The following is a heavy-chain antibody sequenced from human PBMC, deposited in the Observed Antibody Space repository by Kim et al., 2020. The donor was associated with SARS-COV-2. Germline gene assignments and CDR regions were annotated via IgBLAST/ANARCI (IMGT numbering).Heavy chain of an antibody. V-gene: IGHV1-58*01. Sequence: KCQERVTITRDMSTSTAYMELSSLRSEDTAVYYCAAELKGYSGYDFYFDYWGQGTLVTVSS. D-gene: IGHD5-12*01. J-gene: IGHJ4*02. CDR3: AAELKGYSGYDFYFDY.